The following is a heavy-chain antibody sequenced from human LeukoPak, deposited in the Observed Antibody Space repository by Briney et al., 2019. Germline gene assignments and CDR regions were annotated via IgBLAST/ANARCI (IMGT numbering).Heavy chain of an antibody. CDR2: ISGSVGST. D-gene: IGHD3-22*01. CDR3: AKEYYDSILDNWFDP. V-gene: IGHV3-23*01. J-gene: IGHJ5*02. Sequence: GGSLRLSCAASGFTFSSYAMSWVRQAPGKGLEWVSAISGSVGSTYYADSVKGRFTISRDHSKNTLYLQMNSLRAEDQAVYYCAKEYYDSILDNWFDPWGQGTLVTVSS. CDR1: GFTFSSYA.